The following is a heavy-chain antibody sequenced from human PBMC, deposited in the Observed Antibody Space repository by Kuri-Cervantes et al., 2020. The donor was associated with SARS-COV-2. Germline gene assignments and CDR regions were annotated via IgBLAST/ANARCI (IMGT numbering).Heavy chain of an antibody. Sequence: ASVKVSCKASGYTFTGYYMHWVRQAPGHGLEWMGWINPNSGGTNYAQKFQGRVTMTRDTSISTAYMELSRLRSDDTAMYYCASNSNYWYYGMDVWGQGTTVIVSS. CDR1: GYTFTGYY. V-gene: IGHV1-2*02. J-gene: IGHJ6*02. D-gene: IGHD4-11*01. CDR3: ASNSNYWYYGMDV. CDR2: INPNSGGT.